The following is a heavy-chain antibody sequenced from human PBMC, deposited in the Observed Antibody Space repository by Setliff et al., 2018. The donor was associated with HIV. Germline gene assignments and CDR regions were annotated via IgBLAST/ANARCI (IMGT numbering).Heavy chain of an antibody. V-gene: IGHV3-7*01. CDR2: IKQDGGEK. D-gene: IGHD6-6*01. Sequence: LKISCAAPGFTLNNYWMTWVRQAPGKGLEWVANIKQDGGEKNYVDSVKGRFTISRDNARNSVFLQLNSLRAEDTAVYYCARDYGFSSSSGLGYWGQGTRVTVSS. CDR3: ARDYGFSSSSGLGY. CDR1: GFTLNNYW. J-gene: IGHJ4*02.